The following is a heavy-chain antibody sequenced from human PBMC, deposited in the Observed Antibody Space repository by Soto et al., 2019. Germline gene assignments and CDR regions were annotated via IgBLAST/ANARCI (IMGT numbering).Heavy chain of an antibody. Sequence: PSETLSLTCTVSGGSISGDYWSWIRQPPGKGLEWIGYTHTTGTIDYIASLKSRVTISIDTSKNQISLKLRSVTAADTAVYYCVRHAREDSPGLYSWFDPWGQGTLVTVS. J-gene: IGHJ5*02. CDR3: VRHAREDSPGLYSWFDP. V-gene: IGHV4-4*09. CDR2: THTTGTI. CDR1: GGSISGDY. D-gene: IGHD1-26*01.